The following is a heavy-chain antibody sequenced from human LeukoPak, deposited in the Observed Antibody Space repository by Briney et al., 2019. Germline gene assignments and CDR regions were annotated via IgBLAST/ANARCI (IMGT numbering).Heavy chain of an antibody. D-gene: IGHD3-22*01. CDR2: INQDGSEK. J-gene: IGHJ4*02. V-gene: IGHV3-7*01. CDR1: GFTFNYYW. CDR3: ARAHTYDYDSSGLH. Sequence: GGSLRLSCAASGFTFNYYWMTWVRQAPGKGLEGVANINQDGSEKNYVDSVQGRFPISRDNAKKSQYLQMNSLRADDPAVYYCARAHTYDYDSSGLHWGQGTLVTVSS.